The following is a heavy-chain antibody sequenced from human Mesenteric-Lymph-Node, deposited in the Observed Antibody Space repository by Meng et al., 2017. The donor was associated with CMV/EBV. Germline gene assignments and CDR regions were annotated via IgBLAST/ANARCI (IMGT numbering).Heavy chain of an antibody. V-gene: IGHV4-31*02. D-gene: IGHD3-22*01. Sequence: SGGSISSGAYYWSWIRQHPGKGLEWIGYIYYSGNTYYNPSLESRVTISVDTSKNQFSLNLISVTAADTAVYYCTRDHPDNSGYPFDYWGQGTLVTVSS. CDR2: IYYSGNT. J-gene: IGHJ4*02. CDR3: TRDHPDNSGYPFDY. CDR1: GGSISSGAYY.